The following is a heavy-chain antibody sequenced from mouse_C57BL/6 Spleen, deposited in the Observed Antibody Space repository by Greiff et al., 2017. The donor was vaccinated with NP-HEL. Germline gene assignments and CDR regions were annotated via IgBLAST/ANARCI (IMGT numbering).Heavy chain of an antibody. J-gene: IGHJ3*01. CDR2: INPNNGGT. V-gene: IGHV1-26*01. Sequence: VQLQQSGPELVKPGASVKISCKASGYTFTDYYMNWVKQSHGKSLEWIGDINPNNGGTSYNQKFKGKATLTVDKSSSTAYMELRSLTSEDSAVYYCARFDWDDYDGFAYWGQGTLVTVSA. CDR3: ARFDWDDYDGFAY. CDR1: GYTFTDYY. D-gene: IGHD2-4*01.